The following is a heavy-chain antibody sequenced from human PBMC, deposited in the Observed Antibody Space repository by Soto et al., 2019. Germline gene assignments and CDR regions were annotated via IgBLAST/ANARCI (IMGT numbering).Heavy chain of an antibody. CDR2: INPSGGST. D-gene: IGHD4-17*01. V-gene: IGHV1-46*01. J-gene: IGHJ3*02. CDR1: GYTFTSYY. CDR3: ARDRGYGDDSDAFDI. Sequence: QVQLVQSGAEVKKPGASVKVSCKASGYTFTSYYMHWVRQAPGQGLEWMGIINPSGGSTSYAQKFQGRVTMTRDTSTSTVYMELSSLRSEDTAVYYCARDRGYGDDSDAFDIWGQGTMVTVSS.